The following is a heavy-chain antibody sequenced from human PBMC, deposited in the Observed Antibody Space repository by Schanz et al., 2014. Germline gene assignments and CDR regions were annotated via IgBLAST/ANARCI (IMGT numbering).Heavy chain of an antibody. V-gene: IGHV3-9*02. CDR2: ILLRSGHR. Sequence: VYLVESGGDLVKPGGSLRLSCVVSGVTSDDYGMHWVRQVPGKGLEWVSGILLRSGHRDYANSVKDRFIISRDRSSLYLQMNSLRAEDTAFYYCVKDLAPGGADVWGQGTTVTVSS. CDR1: GVTSDDYG. D-gene: IGHD2-15*01. CDR3: VKDLAPGGADV. J-gene: IGHJ6*02.